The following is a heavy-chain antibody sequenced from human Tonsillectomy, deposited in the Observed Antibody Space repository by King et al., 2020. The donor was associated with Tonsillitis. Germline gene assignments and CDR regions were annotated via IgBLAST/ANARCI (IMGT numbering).Heavy chain of an antibody. CDR3: ARGTPTYYYGSGLLDP. V-gene: IGHV3-74*03. J-gene: IGHJ5*02. D-gene: IGHD3-10*01. CDR1: GFTISGYW. CDR2: TNGYGTPP. Sequence: VQLVESGGGLVKPGGSLRLSCAGSGFTISGYWMHWVRQAPGKGLVWFARTNGYGTPPADAASVQGRFPLPSDNAKNTLYLQMASLSDEDTAVYYCARGTPTYYYGSGLLDPWGQGTLVTVSS.